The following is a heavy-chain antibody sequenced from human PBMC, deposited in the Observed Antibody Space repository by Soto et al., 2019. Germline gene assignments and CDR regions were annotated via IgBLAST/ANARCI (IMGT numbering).Heavy chain of an antibody. CDR3: ARSGDGNWFES. D-gene: IGHD3-10*01. V-gene: IGHV1-18*04. CDR2: ISGYGHT. J-gene: IGHJ5*01. CDR1: GYTFTSYG. Sequence: QVQLVQSGDEVKKPGASVKVSCKASGYTFTSYGIGCVRQAPGQGLEWMGWISGYGHTNYAQKLRGRVTMTTDSSTSTVYMELRSLRSDDTAVYYCARSGDGNWFESWGQGTLVTVSS.